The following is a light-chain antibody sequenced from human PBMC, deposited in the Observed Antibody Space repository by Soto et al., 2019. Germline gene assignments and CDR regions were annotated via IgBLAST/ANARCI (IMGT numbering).Light chain of an antibody. CDR2: DVF. Sequence: EIVLTQSPATLSLSPGERATLSCRASQSVSSYLAWYQQKPGLAPRLLIYDVFNRATGIPARFSGSGSGTDFTLTISSLEPEDFAVYYCQQRSNWPTFGGGTKVEIK. V-gene: IGKV3-11*01. J-gene: IGKJ4*01. CDR3: QQRSNWPT. CDR1: QSVSSY.